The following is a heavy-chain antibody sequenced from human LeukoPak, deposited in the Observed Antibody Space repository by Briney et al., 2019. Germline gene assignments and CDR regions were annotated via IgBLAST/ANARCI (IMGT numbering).Heavy chain of an antibody. CDR3: TREVAGTGGFAY. CDR1: GDSVSSNNAA. CDR2: TYHRSTWYD. Sequence: SQTLSLTCAISGDSVSSNNAAWNWIRQSPSRGLEWLGRTYHRSTWYDDYVVSVRSRLTITPDISKNQVSLQLNSVTPEDTAVYYCTREVAGTGGFAYWGQGITVTVYS. D-gene: IGHD2-8*02. V-gene: IGHV6-1*01. J-gene: IGHJ4*02.